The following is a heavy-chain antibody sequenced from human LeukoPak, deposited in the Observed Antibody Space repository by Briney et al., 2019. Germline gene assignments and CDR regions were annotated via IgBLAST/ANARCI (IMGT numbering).Heavy chain of an antibody. Sequence: ASVKVSCKASGYTFISYGISWVRQAPGQGLEWMGWISAYNGNTNYAQKLQGRVTMTTDTSTSTAYMELRSLRSDDTAVYYCARQLNPSYYDFWSGYRWFDPWGQGTLVTVSS. J-gene: IGHJ5*02. CDR3: ARQLNPSYYDFWSGYRWFDP. V-gene: IGHV1-18*01. CDR2: ISAYNGNT. CDR1: GYTFISYG. D-gene: IGHD3-3*01.